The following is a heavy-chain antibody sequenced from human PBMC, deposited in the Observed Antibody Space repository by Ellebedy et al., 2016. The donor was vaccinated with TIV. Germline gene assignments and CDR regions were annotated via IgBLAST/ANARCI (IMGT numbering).Heavy chain of an antibody. Sequence: GGSLRLSXEASGFTFKTYSMAWVRQAPGKGLEWVSSISGRGINTFYEDSVKGRFTISRDNSKNTLYLQMNSLRAEDTAVYYCARVKLRYYPGAREGYNWFDPWGQGTLVTVSS. D-gene: IGHD3-9*01. V-gene: IGHV3-23*01. CDR2: ISGRGINT. J-gene: IGHJ5*02. CDR1: GFTFKTYS. CDR3: ARVKLRYYPGAREGYNWFDP.